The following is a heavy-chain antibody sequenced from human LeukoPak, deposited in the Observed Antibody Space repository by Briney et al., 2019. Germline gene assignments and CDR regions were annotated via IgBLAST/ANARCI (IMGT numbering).Heavy chain of an antibody. CDR3: SKGRGSTLTNIDF. CDR1: GFAFSSFA. D-gene: IGHD4-11*01. Sequence: GGSLRLSCAASGFAFSSFAMTWVRQPPGKGLEWVSSVSDSGVNTYYAGSVRGRFTVSRDNFKNILYLQINSLTVEDTAFYYCSKGRGSTLTNIDFWGQGALVTVSS. V-gene: IGHV3-23*01. CDR2: VSDSGVNT. J-gene: IGHJ4*02.